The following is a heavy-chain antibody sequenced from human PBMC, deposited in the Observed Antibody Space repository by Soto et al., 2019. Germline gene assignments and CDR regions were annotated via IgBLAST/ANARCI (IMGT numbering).Heavy chain of an antibody. CDR3: TSNPYDFWSVYSDY. Sequence: VQLVESGGGLVQPGGSLKLSCAASGFNFSDSAMHWVRQASGKGLEWVGRIRSKANSYATAYAASVKGRFTFSRDDSKNTAYLQVNSLKTEDTAVYYCTSNPYDFWSVYSDYWGQGTPVTVSS. CDR2: IRSKANSYAT. J-gene: IGHJ4*02. V-gene: IGHV3-73*01. D-gene: IGHD3-3*01. CDR1: GFNFSDSA.